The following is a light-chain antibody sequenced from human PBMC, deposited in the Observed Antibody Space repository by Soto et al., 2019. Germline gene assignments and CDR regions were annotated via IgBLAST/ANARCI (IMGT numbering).Light chain of an antibody. CDR3: QQYNSYSPKT. CDR2: KAS. CDR1: QSISSW. V-gene: IGKV1-5*03. Sequence: DIQMTQSPSNLSASVGDRVTITCRASQSISSWLAWYQQKPGNAPKLLIYKASSLESGVPSRFSGSGSGTEFTLTISSQQPDDFATYACQQYNSYSPKTFGQGTKVEIK. J-gene: IGKJ1*01.